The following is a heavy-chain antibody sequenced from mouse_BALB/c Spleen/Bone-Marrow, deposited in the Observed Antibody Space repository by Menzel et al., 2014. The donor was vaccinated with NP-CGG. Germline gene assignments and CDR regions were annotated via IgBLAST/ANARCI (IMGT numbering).Heavy chain of an antibody. J-gene: IGHJ4*01. Sequence: VQLQQSGAELVKPGASVKLSCTASGFNIKDTYIHWVKQRPEQGLEWIGRIYPANGNTKYDPKFQGKATITADTSSNAACPPVSWLTSEGAAVYFWAGWEWFAFGYGGSGTSGTGSS. D-gene: IGHD1-3*01. CDR2: IYPANGNT. CDR3: AGWEWFAFGY. CDR1: GFNIKDTY. V-gene: IGHV14-3*02.